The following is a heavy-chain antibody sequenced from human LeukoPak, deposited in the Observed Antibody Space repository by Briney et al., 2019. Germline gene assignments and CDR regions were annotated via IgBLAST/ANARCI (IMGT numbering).Heavy chain of an antibody. CDR2: INAGNGNT. V-gene: IGHV1-3*01. D-gene: IGHD1-26*01. J-gene: IGHJ4*02. Sequence: ASVKVSCKASGYTFTSYAMHWVRQAPGQRLEWMGWINAGNGNTKYSQKFQGRVTITRDTSASTVYMELSSLRSEDTAVYYCARDCREEYYFDYWGQGTLVTVSS. CDR3: ARDCREEYYFDY. CDR1: GYTFTSYA.